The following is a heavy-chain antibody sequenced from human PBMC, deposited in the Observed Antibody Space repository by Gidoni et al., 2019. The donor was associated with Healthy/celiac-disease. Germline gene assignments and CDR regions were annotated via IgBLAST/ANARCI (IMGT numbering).Heavy chain of an antibody. CDR3: AKAPAGYGSFDY. Sequence: EVQLVESGGGLVQPGRSLQLSCAASGFTFDDYAMHWVRQAPGKGLEWVSGISCNSGRIGYAESVKCRFTISRDNAKNSLYLQMNSLRAEDTALYYCAKAPAGYGSFDYWGQGTLVTVSS. V-gene: IGHV3-9*01. J-gene: IGHJ4*02. D-gene: IGHD2-2*01. CDR1: GFTFDDYA. CDR2: ISCNSGRI.